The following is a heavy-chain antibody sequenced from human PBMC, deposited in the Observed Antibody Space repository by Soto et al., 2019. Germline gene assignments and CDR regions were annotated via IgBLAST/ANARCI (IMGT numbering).Heavy chain of an antibody. D-gene: IGHD6-19*01. J-gene: IGHJ5*02. CDR1: GFTFSSCG. Sequence: GGSLRLSCAASGFTFSSCGMHWVRQAPGKGLEWVAVISYDGSNKYYADSVKGRFTISRDNSKNTLYLQMNSLRAGDTAVYYCAKDSAVADWFDPWGQGTLVTVSS. CDR3: AKDSAVADWFDP. CDR2: ISYDGSNK. V-gene: IGHV3-30*18.